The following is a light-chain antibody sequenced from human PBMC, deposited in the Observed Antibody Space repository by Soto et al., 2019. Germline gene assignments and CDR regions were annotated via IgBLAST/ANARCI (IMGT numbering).Light chain of an antibody. CDR3: QQYYNTPLT. J-gene: IGKJ4*02. CDR1: QSVLYSPNNKNY. V-gene: IGKV4-1*01. Sequence: DIVMTQSPDSLAVSLGKRVTINCKSSQSVLYSPNNKNYLAWYQQKPGQPPQLLISWASTRDSGVPERFSGSGSGTDFTLTISSLQAEDVAVYYCQQYYNTPLTFGGGTKVEIK. CDR2: WAS.